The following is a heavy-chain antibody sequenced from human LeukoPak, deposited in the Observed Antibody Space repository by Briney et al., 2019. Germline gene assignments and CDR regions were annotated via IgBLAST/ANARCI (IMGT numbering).Heavy chain of an antibody. Sequence: GASVKVSCTASGYTFTGYYMHWVRQAPGQGLEWMGWINPNSGGTNYAQKFQGRVTMTRDTSISTAYMELSRLRSDDTAVYYCASSKYDSSSSGDYWGQGTLVTVSS. V-gene: IGHV1-2*02. J-gene: IGHJ4*02. CDR3: ASSKYDSSSSGDY. D-gene: IGHD6-6*01. CDR1: GYTFTGYY. CDR2: INPNSGGT.